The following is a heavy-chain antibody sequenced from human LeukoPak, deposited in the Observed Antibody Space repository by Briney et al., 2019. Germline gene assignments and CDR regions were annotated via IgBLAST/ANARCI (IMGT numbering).Heavy chain of an antibody. D-gene: IGHD1-7*01. CDR2: IYYNGST. J-gene: IGHJ4*02. CDR3: ARVPRGGTTDY. V-gene: IGHV4-59*01. Sequence: SETLSLTCTVSGGSISNYYWSWIRQPPGKGLEWIGYIYYNGSTNYNPSLKSRVSISVDTSKNQFSLKLNSVTAADTAVYLCARVPRGGTTDYWGQGTLVTVSS. CDR1: GGSISNYY.